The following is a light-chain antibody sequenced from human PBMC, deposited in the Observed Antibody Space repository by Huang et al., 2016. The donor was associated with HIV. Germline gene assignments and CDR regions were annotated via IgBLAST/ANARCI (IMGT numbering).Light chain of an antibody. CDR2: GAS. CDR3: QQYDDWPPYT. CDR1: QSISSN. J-gene: IGKJ2*01. Sequence: EIVMTQSPATLSVSPGERATLSCRASQSISSNLAWYQQKPGQAPRLLSYGASTRATGIPARFSGSGSGTEFTLTISSLQSEDFVVYYCQQYDDWPPYTFGQGTKLEIK. V-gene: IGKV3-15*01.